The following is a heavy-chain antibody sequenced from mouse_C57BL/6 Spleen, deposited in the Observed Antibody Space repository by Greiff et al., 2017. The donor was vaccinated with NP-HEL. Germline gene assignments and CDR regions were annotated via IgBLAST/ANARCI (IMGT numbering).Heavy chain of an antibody. D-gene: IGHD1-1*01. J-gene: IGHJ2*01. V-gene: IGHV1-59*01. CDR2: IDPSDSYT. Sequence: VQLQQPGAELVRPGTSVKLSCKASGYTFTSYWMHWVKQRPGQGLEWIGVIDPSDSYTNYNQKFKGKATLTVDTSSSTAYMQLSSLTSEDSAVYYCASPLITTVEGYWGQGTTLTVSS. CDR3: ASPLITTVEGY. CDR1: GYTFTSYW.